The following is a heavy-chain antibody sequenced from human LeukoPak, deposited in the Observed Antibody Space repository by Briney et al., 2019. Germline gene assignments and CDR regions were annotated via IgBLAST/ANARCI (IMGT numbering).Heavy chain of an antibody. D-gene: IGHD5-12*01. V-gene: IGHV3-33*03. CDR2: IWFDGNSK. CDR3: ANSGYDLYYFDY. CDR1: GFTFSSFG. J-gene: IGHJ4*02. Sequence: GGSLRLSCAASGFTFSSFGMHWVRQAPGNGLDWVAVIWFDGNSKYYADSVKGRFTISRDNSKNTLYLQMNSLRAEDTAVYYCANSGYDLYYFDYWGQGTLVTVSS.